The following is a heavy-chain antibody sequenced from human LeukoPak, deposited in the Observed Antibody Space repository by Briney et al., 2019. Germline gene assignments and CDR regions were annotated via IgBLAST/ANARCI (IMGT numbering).Heavy chain of an antibody. CDR1: GFTFSTYW. Sequence: GGSLRLSCAASGFTFSTYWMSWVRQAPGKGLEWVANIKQDGSEKYYVDSVKGRFTISRDNAKNSLYLQMNSLRAEDTAVYYCARGTMVRGDDAFDIWGQGTMVTVSS. D-gene: IGHD3-10*01. J-gene: IGHJ3*02. CDR3: ARGTMVRGDDAFDI. CDR2: IKQDGSEK. V-gene: IGHV3-7*01.